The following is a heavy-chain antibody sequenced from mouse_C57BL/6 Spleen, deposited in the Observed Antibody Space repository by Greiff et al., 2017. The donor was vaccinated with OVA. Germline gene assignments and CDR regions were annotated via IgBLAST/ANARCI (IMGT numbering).Heavy chain of an antibody. D-gene: IGHD1-1*01. Sequence: QVQLKQSGAELVRPGASVTLSCKASGYTFTDYEMHWVKQTPVHGLEWIGAIDPETGGTAYNQKFKGKAILTADKSSSTAYMELRSLTSEDSAVYYCTRYGSSSDWGQGTLVTVSA. V-gene: IGHV1-15*01. CDR1: GYTFTDYE. J-gene: IGHJ3*01. CDR3: TRYGSSSD. CDR2: IDPETGGT.